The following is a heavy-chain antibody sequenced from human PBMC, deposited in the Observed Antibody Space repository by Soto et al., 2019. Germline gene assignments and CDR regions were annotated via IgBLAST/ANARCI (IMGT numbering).Heavy chain of an antibody. CDR3: ARPHLVAATVSLFDL. D-gene: IGHD1-26*01. CDR2: VYPGDSDT. Sequence: HGESLKISCKGSGYTFISYWIAWVRQMPGKGLEWMGIVYPGDSDTRYSPSFQGQVTMSADKSISTAYLQWNSLKASDTAIYYCARPHLVAATVSLFDLWGQGTLVTVSS. J-gene: IGHJ4*02. V-gene: IGHV5-51*01. CDR1: GYTFISYW.